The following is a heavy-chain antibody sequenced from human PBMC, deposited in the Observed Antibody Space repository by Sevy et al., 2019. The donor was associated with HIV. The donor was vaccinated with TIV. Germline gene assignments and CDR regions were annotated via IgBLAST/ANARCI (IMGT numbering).Heavy chain of an antibody. CDR3: ARETAADAFDV. CDR2: IGFSGDT. D-gene: IGHD6-13*01. Sequence: GGSLRLSCAATAFTSSSYDMHWVRQVAGKGLEWVSSIGFSGDTYFAGSVKGRFTISRDNVKNYLYLQMSSLRAGDTAVYYCARETAADAFDVWGQGTFVTVSS. CDR1: AFTSSSYD. J-gene: IGHJ3*01. V-gene: IGHV3-13*01.